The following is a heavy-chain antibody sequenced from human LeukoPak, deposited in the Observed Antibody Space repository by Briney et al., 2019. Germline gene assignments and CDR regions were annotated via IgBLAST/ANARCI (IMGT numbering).Heavy chain of an antibody. CDR3: ARGVYSIDY. CDR1: GFTFSSHW. D-gene: IGHD2-15*01. J-gene: IGHJ4*02. CDR2: IREDGTEI. Sequence: GGSLRLSCPASGFTFSSHWMNWVRQAPGKGLEWVANIREDGTEIYYMDSVKGRFTISRDNARNSLYLQMNSLRAEDTAVYYCARGVYSIDYWGQGTLVTVSS. V-gene: IGHV3-7*01.